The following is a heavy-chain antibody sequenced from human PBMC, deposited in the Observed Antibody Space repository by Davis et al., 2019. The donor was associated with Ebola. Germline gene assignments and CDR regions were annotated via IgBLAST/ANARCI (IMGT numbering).Heavy chain of an antibody. CDR1: GYTFTSYD. CDR3: ARDKTASPFDY. CDR2: MNPNSGNT. D-gene: IGHD2-21*02. J-gene: IGHJ4*02. Sequence: AASVKVSCKASGYTFTSYDINWVRQATGQGLEWMGWMNPNSGNTGYAQKLQGRVTMTTDTSTSTAYMELRSLRSDDTAVYYCARDKTASPFDYWGQGTLVTVSS. V-gene: IGHV1-8*01.